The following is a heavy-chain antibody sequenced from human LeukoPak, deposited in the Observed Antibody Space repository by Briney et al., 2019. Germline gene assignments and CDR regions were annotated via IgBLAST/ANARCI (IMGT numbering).Heavy chain of an antibody. CDR3: AKARFYDILTGYQYYFEY. CDR1: GFTFSSYA. J-gene: IGHJ4*02. Sequence: GGSLRLSCAASGFTFSSYAMSWVRQAPGKGLEGVSGISGSGGSTYYADSVKGRFTISRDNSKNTLYLQMNSLRAEDTAVYYCAKARFYDILTGYQYYFEYWGQGTLVTVSS. D-gene: IGHD3-9*01. CDR2: ISGSGGST. V-gene: IGHV3-23*01.